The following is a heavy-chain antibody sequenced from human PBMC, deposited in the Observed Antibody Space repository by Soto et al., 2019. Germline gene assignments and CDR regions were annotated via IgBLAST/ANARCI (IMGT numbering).Heavy chain of an antibody. CDR3: AGGGAGSGPFTWELPDH. D-gene: IGHD1-26*01. V-gene: IGHV1-45*02. Sequence: QMQLVQSGAEVKKTGSTVTVSCKALGNTFTYRYLHWVRQAPGQALEWMGWITTFSGDVHYAQKFQERVTITRDRSINTADMRMSSLRSEDTAMYYCAGGGAGSGPFTWELPDHWGQGTLVTVSS. CDR2: ITTFSGDV. CDR1: GNTFTYRY. J-gene: IGHJ4*02.